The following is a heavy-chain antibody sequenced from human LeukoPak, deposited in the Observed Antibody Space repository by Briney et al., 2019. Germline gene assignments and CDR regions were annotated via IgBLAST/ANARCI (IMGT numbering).Heavy chain of an antibody. Sequence: GGSLRLSCAASGFTFSSYSMNWVRQAPGKGLGWVSYISSSSSTIYYVDSVKGRFTISRDNAKNSLYLQMNSLRAEDTAVYYCARRGHGYGSPFDYWGQGTLVTVSS. V-gene: IGHV3-48*04. CDR2: ISSSSSTI. CDR3: ARRGHGYGSPFDY. J-gene: IGHJ4*02. D-gene: IGHD5-18*01. CDR1: GFTFSSYS.